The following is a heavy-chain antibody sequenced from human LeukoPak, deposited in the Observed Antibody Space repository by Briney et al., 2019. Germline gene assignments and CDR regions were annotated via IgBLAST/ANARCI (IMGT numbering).Heavy chain of an antibody. CDR2: IIPIFGTA. J-gene: IGHJ5*02. CDR3: ARVSPQVSRGWFDP. D-gene: IGHD3-10*01. V-gene: IGHV1-69*13. Sequence: SVKVSCKASGGTFSSYAIRWVRQAPGQGLEWMGGIIPIFGTANYAQKFQGRVTITADQSTSTAYTELSSLRSEDTAVYYCARVSPQVSRGWFDPWGQGTLVTVSS. CDR1: GGTFSSYA.